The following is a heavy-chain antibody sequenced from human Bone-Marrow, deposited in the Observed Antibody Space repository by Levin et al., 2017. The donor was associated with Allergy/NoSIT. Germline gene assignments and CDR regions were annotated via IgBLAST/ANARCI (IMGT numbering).Heavy chain of an antibody. CDR2: VSHDGTTK. D-gene: IGHD6-19*01. CDR1: QFTFSSYG. V-gene: IGHV3-30*18. J-gene: IGHJ4*02. CDR3: TKEFRAVASGWFFDF. Sequence: GALRLSCAASQFTFSSYGMHWVRQAPGKGLQWVAVVSHDGTTKYYADSVKGRFTISRDNSKNTLYLEISSLRAEDTAVYYCTKEFRAVASGWFFDFWGQGTLVTVSS.